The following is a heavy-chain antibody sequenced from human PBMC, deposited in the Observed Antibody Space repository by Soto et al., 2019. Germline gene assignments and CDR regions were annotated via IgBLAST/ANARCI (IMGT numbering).Heavy chain of an antibody. Sequence: ASVKVSCKASGGTFSRYAISWVRQAPGQGLEWMGGIIPIFGTANYAQKFQGRVTITADESTSTAYMELSSLRSEDTAVYYCARTGYCSSTSCDAFDYWGQGTLVTVSS. CDR1: GGTFSRYA. J-gene: IGHJ4*02. V-gene: IGHV1-69*13. CDR2: IIPIFGTA. CDR3: ARTGYCSSTSCDAFDY. D-gene: IGHD2-2*01.